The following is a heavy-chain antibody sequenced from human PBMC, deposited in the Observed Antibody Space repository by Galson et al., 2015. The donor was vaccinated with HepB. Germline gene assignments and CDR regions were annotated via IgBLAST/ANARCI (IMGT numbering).Heavy chain of an antibody. CDR1: GYTFTDYY. D-gene: IGHD2-21*01. Sequence: VKVSCKVSGYTFTDYYMHWVQQAPGKGLEWMGLVDPEDGETIYAEKFQGRVTITADTSTDTAYMELSSLRSEDTAVYYCATVDCGGDCYFGRYAFDIWGQGTMVTVSS. CDR3: ATVDCGGDCYFGRYAFDI. J-gene: IGHJ3*02. V-gene: IGHV1-69-2*01. CDR2: VDPEDGET.